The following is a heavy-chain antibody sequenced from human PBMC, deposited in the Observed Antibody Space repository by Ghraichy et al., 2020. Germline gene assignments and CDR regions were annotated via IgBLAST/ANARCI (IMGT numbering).Heavy chain of an antibody. D-gene: IGHD3-16*02. Sequence: GESLNISCAASGFNFSSYAMGWVRQAPGKGLEWVSAISGSGGSTYYADSVKGRFTISRDNSKNTLYLQMNSLRAEDTAVYYCAKDDDYVWGSYRGFDYWGQGTLVTVSS. V-gene: IGHV3-23*01. J-gene: IGHJ4*02. CDR1: GFNFSSYA. CDR3: AKDDDYVWGSYRGFDY. CDR2: ISGSGGST.